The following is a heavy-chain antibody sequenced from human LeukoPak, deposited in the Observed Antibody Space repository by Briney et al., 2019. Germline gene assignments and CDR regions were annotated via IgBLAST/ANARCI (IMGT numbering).Heavy chain of an antibody. CDR3: AKDGPYTSSFDY. J-gene: IGHJ4*02. Sequence: GGSLRLSCAASGLRFSSYGMHWVRQAPGKGLVWVVAISPDRNNKYYADSVKGRFTISRDNSKNTLYLQMNSLTTEDTAVYYCAKDGPYTSSFDYWGQGTLVTVSS. CDR2: ISPDRNNK. V-gene: IGHV3-30*18. CDR1: GLRFSSYG. D-gene: IGHD6-13*01.